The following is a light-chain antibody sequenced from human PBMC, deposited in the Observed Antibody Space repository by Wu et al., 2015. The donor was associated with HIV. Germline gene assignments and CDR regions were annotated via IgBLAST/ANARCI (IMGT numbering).Light chain of an antibody. CDR3: QQHYKWPLT. CDR2: DAS. CDR1: QNISSS. V-gene: IGKV3-11*01. J-gene: IGKJ5*01. Sequence: EIVMTQFPATLSVSPGERATLSCRASQNISSSLAWYQQKRGQAPRLLIYDASNRATGIPDRFSGGGSVTDFTLTISSLEPEDSAVYYCQQHYKWPLTFGQGTRLDIK.